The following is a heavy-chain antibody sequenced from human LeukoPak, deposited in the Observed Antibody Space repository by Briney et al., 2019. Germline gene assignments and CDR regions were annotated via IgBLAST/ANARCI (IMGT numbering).Heavy chain of an antibody. J-gene: IGHJ4*02. V-gene: IGHV1-18*04. CDR1: GYTFTGYY. CDR3: ARATTVVTPPCDY. CDR2: ISAYNGNT. Sequence: GASVKVSCKASGYTFTGYYMHWVRQAPGQGLECMGWISAYNGNTNYAQKLQGRVTMTTDTSTSTAYMELRSLRSDDTAVYYCARATTVVTPPCDYWGQGTLVTVSS. D-gene: IGHD4-23*01.